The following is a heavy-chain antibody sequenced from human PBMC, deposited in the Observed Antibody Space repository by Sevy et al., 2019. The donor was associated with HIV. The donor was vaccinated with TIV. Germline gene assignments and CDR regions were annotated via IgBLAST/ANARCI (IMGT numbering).Heavy chain of an antibody. CDR2: ITPNNGNI. V-gene: IGHV1-18*01. CDR1: GYTFTDYH. CDR3: ARAPSGSQGPGQYFHH. Sequence: ASVKVSCKGSGYTFTDYHITWVRQAPGQGLEWMGWITPNNGNINYARRLQGRVTMTTDTSTATAYMQLRSLRSDDTAVYYCARAPSGSQGPGQYFHHWGQGTLVTVSS. J-gene: IGHJ1*01. D-gene: IGHD1-26*01.